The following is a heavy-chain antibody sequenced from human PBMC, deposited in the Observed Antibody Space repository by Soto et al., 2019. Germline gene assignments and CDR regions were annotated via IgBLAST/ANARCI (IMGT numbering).Heavy chain of an antibody. J-gene: IGHJ6*02. D-gene: IGHD6-19*01. Sequence: GAALKISWKGCGYIFTSYWIGWVRQMPGKGLEWMGIIYPGDSDTRYSPSFQGQVTISADKSISTAYLQWSSLKASDTAMYYCARLAGTGNYYYYGMDVWGQGTTVTVSS. CDR2: IYPGDSDT. V-gene: IGHV5-51*01. CDR1: GYIFTSYW. CDR3: ARLAGTGNYYYYGMDV.